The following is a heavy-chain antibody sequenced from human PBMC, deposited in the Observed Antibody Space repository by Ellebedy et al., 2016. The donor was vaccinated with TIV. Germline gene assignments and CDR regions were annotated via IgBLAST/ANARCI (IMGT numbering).Heavy chain of an antibody. CDR2: ISTENRNT. V-gene: IGHV1-18*01. D-gene: IGHD1-1*01. CDR3: ARDQSTAVFDH. CDR1: GYTFTNNA. J-gene: IGHJ4*02. Sequence: AASVKVSCKASGYTFTNNAITWVRQAPGQGLEWMGWISTENRNTNYAQKFQGRVTLTTETSTNTAYMALTNLRSDDTAVNYCARDQSTAVFDHWGQGTLITVSS.